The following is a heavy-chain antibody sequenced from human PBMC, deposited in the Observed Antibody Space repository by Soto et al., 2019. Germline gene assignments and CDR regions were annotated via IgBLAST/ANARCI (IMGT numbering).Heavy chain of an antibody. Sequence: EVQLVESGGRLVQPGGSLRLSCAASGFTFSTSWMTWVRQAPGKGLEWVANINEDGTEKYYVDSVKGRFTISRDNGKNSLYLQRNSLRAEDTAVYYCARKSRPPYRSRWFGSKGGFDQWGQGTLVTVSS. V-gene: IGHV3-7*03. CDR1: GFTFSTSW. CDR2: INEDGTEK. D-gene: IGHD6-13*01. CDR3: ARKSRPPYRSRWFGSKGGFDQ. J-gene: IGHJ4*02.